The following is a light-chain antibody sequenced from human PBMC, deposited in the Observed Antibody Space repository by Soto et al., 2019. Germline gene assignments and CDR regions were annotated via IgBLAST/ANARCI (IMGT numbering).Light chain of an antibody. CDR3: WSYAGNGAWV. J-gene: IGLJ7*01. V-gene: IGLV2-23*02. CDR2: EVN. Sequence: QSVLTQPASVSGSPGQSITISCAGSGGDVGHYDLLSWYQQIPGKAPKLIIFEVNRRPSGVSDRFSGFKSGNTASLTISGLQAEDEADFYCWSYAGNGAWVFGGGTQLTVL. CDR1: GGDVGHYDL.